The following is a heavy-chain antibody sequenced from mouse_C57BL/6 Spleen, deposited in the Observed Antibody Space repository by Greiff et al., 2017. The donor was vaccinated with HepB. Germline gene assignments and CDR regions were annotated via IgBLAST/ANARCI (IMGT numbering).Heavy chain of an antibody. V-gene: IGHV1-50*01. CDR3: ARGGHYYGSRFAY. Sequence: VKLQQPGAELVKPGASVKLSCKASGYTFTSYWMQWVKQRPGQGLEWIGEIDPSDSYTNYNQKFKGKATLTVDTSSSTAYMQLSSLTSEDSAVYYCARGGHYYGSRFAYWGQGTLVTVSA. CDR2: IDPSDSYT. J-gene: IGHJ3*01. D-gene: IGHD1-1*01. CDR1: GYTFTSYW.